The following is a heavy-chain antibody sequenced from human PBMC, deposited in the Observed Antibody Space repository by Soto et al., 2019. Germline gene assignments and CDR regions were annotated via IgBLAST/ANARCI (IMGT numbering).Heavy chain of an antibody. CDR1: GFIFSTYT. CDR3: ARHYTTSRVEAWFDP. J-gene: IGHJ5*02. CDR2: ISAASDTI. Sequence: EVQLVESGGGLVQPGGSLRLSCATSGFIFSTYTLNWVRQAPGKGLEWVSYISAASDTIYYVDSVKGRFTISRDNAKNSLYLQMNSLRDEDTAVYYCARHYTTSRVEAWFDPWGQGTLVTVSS. D-gene: IGHD3-3*01. V-gene: IGHV3-48*02.